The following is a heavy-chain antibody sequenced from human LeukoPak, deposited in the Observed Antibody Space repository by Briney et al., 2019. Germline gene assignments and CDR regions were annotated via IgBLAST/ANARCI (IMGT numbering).Heavy chain of an antibody. CDR3: AREAAAAPFDY. J-gene: IGHJ4*02. CDR2: IIPIFGTA. CDR1: GGTFSSYA. D-gene: IGHD6-13*01. V-gene: IGHV1-69*13. Sequence: SVKVSCKASGGTFSSYAISWVRQAPGQGLEWMGGIIPIFGTASYAQKFQGRVTITADESTGTAYMELSSLRSEDTAVYYCAREAAAAPFDYWGQGTLVTVSS.